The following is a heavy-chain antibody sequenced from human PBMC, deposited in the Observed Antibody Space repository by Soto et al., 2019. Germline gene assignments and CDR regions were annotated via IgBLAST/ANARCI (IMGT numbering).Heavy chain of an antibody. Sequence: SETLSLTGAVYGGSFSGYYWSWLRQPPGKGLEWIGEINHSGSTNYSPSLKSRVTISVDTSKNQFSLKLSSVTAADTAVYYCARAPHRYGDYWGQGTLVTVSS. CDR1: GGSFSGYY. CDR3: ARAPHRYGDY. V-gene: IGHV4-34*01. J-gene: IGHJ4*02. D-gene: IGHD3-9*01. CDR2: INHSGST.